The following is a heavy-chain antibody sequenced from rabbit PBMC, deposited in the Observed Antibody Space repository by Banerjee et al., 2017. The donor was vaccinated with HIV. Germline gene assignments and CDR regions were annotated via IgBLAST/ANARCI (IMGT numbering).Heavy chain of an antibody. J-gene: IGHJ4*01. CDR3: ARDTVDGYAGYDL. CDR2: IVAGSSGST. Sequence: QEQLVGSGGGLVQPEGSLTLTCTASGFSFRSSYYMCWVRQAPGKGLEWSACIVAGSSGSTYYASWAKGRFTISKTSSTTVTLQMTSLTAADTATYFCARDTVDGYAGYDLWGPGTLVTVS. D-gene: IGHD7-1*01. CDR1: GFSFRSSYY. V-gene: IGHV1S45*01.